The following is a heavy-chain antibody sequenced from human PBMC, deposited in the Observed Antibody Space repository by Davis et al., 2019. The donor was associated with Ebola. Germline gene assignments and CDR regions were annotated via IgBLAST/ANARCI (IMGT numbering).Heavy chain of an antibody. CDR2: IYYSGST. V-gene: IGHV4-39*01. CDR3: ARLLGYFYDSGAYYYLDAFDI. J-gene: IGHJ3*02. Sequence: SETLSLTCTVSGGSISSSSYYWGWIRQPPGKGLEWIGSIYYSGSTYYNPSLKRRVTISVDTSKNQFSLKLTSVTAADTAVYYCARLLGYFYDSGAYYYLDAFDIWGQGTMVTVSS. D-gene: IGHD3-22*01. CDR1: GGSISSSSYY.